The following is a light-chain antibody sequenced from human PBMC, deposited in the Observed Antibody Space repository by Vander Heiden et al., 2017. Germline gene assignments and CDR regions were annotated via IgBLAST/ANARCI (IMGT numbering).Light chain of an antibody. J-gene: IGKJ4*01. Sequence: DIQMTQSPSTLSASVGDRVTITCRASQSIGRSLAWYQHKPGKAPNLLIYKASNLETGVPPRFSGSASGTEFTLTVSSLQPDDFATYYCQQDQTYPLTFGGGTKVEIK. CDR1: QSIGRS. V-gene: IGKV1-5*03. CDR2: KAS. CDR3: QQDQTYPLT.